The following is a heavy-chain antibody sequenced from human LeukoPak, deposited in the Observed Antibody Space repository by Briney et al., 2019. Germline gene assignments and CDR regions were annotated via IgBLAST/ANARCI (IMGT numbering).Heavy chain of an antibody. CDR2: INHSGST. CDR3: ASLNYYDSSGFDY. Sequence: SETLSLTCAVYGGSFSGYYWSWIRQPPGKGLEWFGEINHSGSTNYNPSLKSRVTISVDTSKNQFSLKLSSVTAADTAVYYCASLNYYDSSGFDYWGQGTLVTVSS. J-gene: IGHJ4*02. V-gene: IGHV4-34*01. D-gene: IGHD3-22*01. CDR1: GGSFSGYY.